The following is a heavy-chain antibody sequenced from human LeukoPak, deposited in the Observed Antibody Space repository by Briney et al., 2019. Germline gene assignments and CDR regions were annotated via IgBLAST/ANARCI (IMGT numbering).Heavy chain of an antibody. D-gene: IGHD6-13*01. CDR2: LNRDGSEK. Sequence: GGSLRLSCAASGFIFSNYWMTWVRQAPGKGLEWVANLNRDGSEKYYVDSVKGRFTISRDNAKNSLSLQMNSLRAGDTAVYYCATIVTATGTVYWGQGTLVTVSS. CDR1: GFIFSNYW. J-gene: IGHJ4*02. CDR3: ATIVTATGTVY. V-gene: IGHV3-7*01.